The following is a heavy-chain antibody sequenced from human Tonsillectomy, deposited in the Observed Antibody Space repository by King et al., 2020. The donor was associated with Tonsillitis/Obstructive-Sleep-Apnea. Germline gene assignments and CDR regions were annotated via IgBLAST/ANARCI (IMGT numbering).Heavy chain of an antibody. Sequence: VQLVEAGGVVVQPGGSLRLSFSASGFTFVDYTMHWVRQAPGKCLDWVSLSCWVCVSIFYSDSLNGRFTISRDNSKNSLYLQMNSLRTEDTALYYCAKDIKPYDFWSGFLMDVWGKGTTVTVSS. J-gene: IGHJ6*04. CDR1: GFTFVDYT. CDR3: AKDIKPYDFWSGFLMDV. D-gene: IGHD3-3*01. CDR2: SCWVCVSI. V-gene: IGHV3-43*01.